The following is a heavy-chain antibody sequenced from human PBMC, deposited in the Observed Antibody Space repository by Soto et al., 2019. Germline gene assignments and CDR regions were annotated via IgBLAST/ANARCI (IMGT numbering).Heavy chain of an antibody. CDR3: ARAFCSPTSCYHHGGPQYLNYYGMDV. V-gene: IGHV3-30*04. D-gene: IGHD2-2*01. CDR2: ISFHGRDQ. CDR1: GFTLSGYA. J-gene: IGHJ6*02. Sequence: QVQLVESGGGVVQPGRSLRLSCAASGFTLSGYAFHWVRQAPGKGLEWVSLISFHGRDQFYADSVRGRFTISRDNSRNTVFLQMNSLRAEDTAVYFCARAFCSPTSCYHHGGPQYLNYYGMDVWGQGTTVTVSS.